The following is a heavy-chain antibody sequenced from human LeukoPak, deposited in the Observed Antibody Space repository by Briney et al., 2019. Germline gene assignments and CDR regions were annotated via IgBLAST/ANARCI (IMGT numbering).Heavy chain of an antibody. Sequence: TGGSLRLSCAVSGLTFSDYFMSWIRQAPGKGLEWVSYISSSGNTIFYADSVKGRFTISRDNAKNSLYLQMNSLRAEDTAVYFCARDATGWEDTTYFDYWGQGTLVTVSS. D-gene: IGHD1-1*01. V-gene: IGHV3-11*01. CDR3: ARDATGWEDTTYFDY. J-gene: IGHJ4*02. CDR1: GLTFSDYF. CDR2: ISSSGNTI.